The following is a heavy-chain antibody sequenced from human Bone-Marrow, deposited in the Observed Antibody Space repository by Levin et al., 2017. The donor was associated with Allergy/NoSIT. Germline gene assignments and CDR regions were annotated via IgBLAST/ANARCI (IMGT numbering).Heavy chain of an antibody. J-gene: IGHJ4*02. CDR2: ISDSGGAT. D-gene: IGHD6-19*01. Sequence: GESLKISCAASGFTFNNYPMSWVRQAPGKGLEWVSAISDSGGATYYADSVKGRFTVSRDNSKNTLYLQMNRLRAEDTAVYYCAKRNGLENSWGQGTLVTVSS. CDR3: AKRNGLENS. V-gene: IGHV3-23*01. CDR1: GFTFNNYP.